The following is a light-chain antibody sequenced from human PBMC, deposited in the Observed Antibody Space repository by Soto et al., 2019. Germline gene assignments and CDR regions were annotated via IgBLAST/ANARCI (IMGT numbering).Light chain of an antibody. CDR1: QTISTS. CDR2: TTS. J-gene: IGKJ2*01. Sequence: DIQLTQSPSSLSASVGDRVTITCRASQTISTSLNWYQQKPGKAPRLLIHTTSSLHRGVPSRFSGSGSGTDFTLTVNTLQPDDFATYYCQQSYGTPTFRQGTKLEIK. CDR3: QQSYGTPT. V-gene: IGKV1-39*01.